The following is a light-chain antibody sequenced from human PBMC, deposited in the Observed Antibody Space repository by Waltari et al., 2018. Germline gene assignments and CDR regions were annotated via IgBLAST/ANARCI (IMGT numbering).Light chain of an antibody. CDR3: AAWDDSPDGPV. CDR2: TTN. J-gene: IGLJ3*02. V-gene: IGLV1-44*01. CDR1: NSNIGRNS. Sequence: QSVMTQPPSASGTPGQRVTISCSGSNSNIGRNSVNWYQQLPGTAPKLLIYTTNRRPSWVPDRCSGSKSGTSASLAISGLQAEDEADYYCAAWDDSPDGPVFGGGTKLTVL.